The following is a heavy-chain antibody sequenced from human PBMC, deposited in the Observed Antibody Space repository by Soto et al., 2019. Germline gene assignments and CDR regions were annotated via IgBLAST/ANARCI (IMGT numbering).Heavy chain of an antibody. V-gene: IGHV4-59*08. D-gene: IGHD5-18*01. Sequence: SETLSLTCTVSGGSISSCYWSWIRQPPGKGLGWMGYIYYIGSTNYNPSLKSRVTISVDTSKNQFSLQLSPVTAADTAVYYCARHDRYSXGYFDYWGQGPLLTVS. CDR1: GGSISSCY. CDR3: ARHDRYSXGYFDY. CDR2: IYYIGST. J-gene: IGHJ4*02.